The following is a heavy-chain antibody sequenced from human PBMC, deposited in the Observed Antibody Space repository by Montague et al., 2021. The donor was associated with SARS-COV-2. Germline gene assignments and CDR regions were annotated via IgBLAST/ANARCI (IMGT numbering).Heavy chain of an antibody. CDR2: INSNGGT. CDR3: ARATSVRGAVSWFDP. CDR1: GGSTSSHF. D-gene: IGHD3-10*01. V-gene: IGHV4-59*11. Sequence: SETLSLTCTVSGGSTSSHFWCFIRQPPGKGLEWIGYINSNGGTNXNPSLMSGLTMSVDTSKNQFSLQLRPMTPADTAVYFCARATSVRGAVSWFDPWGQGILVTVSS. J-gene: IGHJ5*02.